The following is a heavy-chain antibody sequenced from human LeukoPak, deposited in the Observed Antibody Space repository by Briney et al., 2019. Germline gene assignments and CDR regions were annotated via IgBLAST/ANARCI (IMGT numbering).Heavy chain of an antibody. J-gene: IGHJ4*02. CDR1: GGTFSSYA. Sequence: SVKVSFKASGGTFSSYAISWVRQAPGQGLEWMGGIIPIFGTANYAQKFQGRVTITTDESTSTAYMELSSLRSEDTAVYYCARVADDSSGYWLYWGQGTLVTVSS. CDR2: IIPIFGTA. D-gene: IGHD3-22*01. CDR3: ARVADDSSGYWLY. V-gene: IGHV1-69*05.